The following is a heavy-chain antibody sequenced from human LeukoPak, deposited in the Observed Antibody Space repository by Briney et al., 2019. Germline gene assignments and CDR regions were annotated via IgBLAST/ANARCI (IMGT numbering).Heavy chain of an antibody. CDR3: ARLAYNGDYVNY. Sequence: PSETLSLTCTVSGGSISHYYWTWIRQPPGKGLEWIGYINYSGSTYYNPSLKSRVIMSVDTSKNQFSLKLSSATAADTAVYYCARLAYNGDYVNYWGQGTLVTVST. V-gene: IGHV4-59*04. D-gene: IGHD4-17*01. CDR2: INYSGST. J-gene: IGHJ4*02. CDR1: GGSISHYY.